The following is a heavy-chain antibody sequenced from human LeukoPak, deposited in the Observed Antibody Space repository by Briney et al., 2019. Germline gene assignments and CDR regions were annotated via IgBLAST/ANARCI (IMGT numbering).Heavy chain of an antibody. D-gene: IGHD2-2*02. V-gene: IGHV3-30*18. CDR3: AKGKIVVVPAAIDY. CDR2: ISYDGSNK. CDR1: GFTFSSYG. J-gene: IGHJ4*02. Sequence: PGGSLRLSCAASGFTFSSYGMHWVRQAPGKGLEWVAVISYDGSNKYYADSVKGRFTISRDNSKNTLYLQMNSLRAEDTAVYYCAKGKIVVVPAAIDYWGQGTLVTVSS.